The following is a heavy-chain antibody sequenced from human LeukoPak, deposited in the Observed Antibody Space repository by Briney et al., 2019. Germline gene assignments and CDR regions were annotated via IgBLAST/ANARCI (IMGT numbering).Heavy chain of an antibody. V-gene: IGHV3-23*01. D-gene: IGHD2-15*01. CDR3: AKDALGIVVVVAATLGSAFDI. CDR1: GFTFSSYA. CDR2: ISGSGGST. J-gene: IGHJ3*02. Sequence: GGSLRLSXAASGFTFSSYAMSWVRQAPGKGLEWVSAISGSGGSTYYADSVKGRFTISRDNSKNTLYLQMNSLRAEDTAVYYCAKDALGIVVVVAATLGSAFDIWGQGTMVTVSS.